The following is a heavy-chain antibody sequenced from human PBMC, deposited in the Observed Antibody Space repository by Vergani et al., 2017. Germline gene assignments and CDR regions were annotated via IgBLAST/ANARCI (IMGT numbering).Heavy chain of an antibody. V-gene: IGHV3-53*01. Sequence: EVQLVESGGGLIQPGGSLRLSCAASGFTVSSNYMSWVRPAPGKGLEWVSVIYSGGSTYYADSVKGRFTISRDNSRNALYLQMNSLRAGDTAVYYCARDLLSDTYYDFWSGYYTQFDYWGQGTLVTVSS. CDR3: ARDLLSDTYYDFWSGYYTQFDY. J-gene: IGHJ4*02. CDR2: IYSGGST. D-gene: IGHD3-3*01. CDR1: GFTVSSNY.